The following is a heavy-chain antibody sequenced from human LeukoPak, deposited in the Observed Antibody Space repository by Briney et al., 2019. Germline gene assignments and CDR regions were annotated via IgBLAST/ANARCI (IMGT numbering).Heavy chain of an antibody. CDR3: TAHNLQYYYDY. D-gene: IGHD5-24*01. CDR2: IKSKTYGGTE. CDR1: GFTFSDAW. Sequence: KAGGSLRLSCAASGFTFSDAWMSWVRHLPGKGLEWAGLIKSKTYGGTEDYPAPVKGRFTISRDDSKNVLYLQMASLKTEDTGVYYCTAHNLQYYYDYWGQGTLVTVSS. J-gene: IGHJ4*02. V-gene: IGHV3-15*01.